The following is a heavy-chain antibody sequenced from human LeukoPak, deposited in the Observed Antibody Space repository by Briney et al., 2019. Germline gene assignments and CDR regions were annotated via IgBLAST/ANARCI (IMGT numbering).Heavy chain of an antibody. CDR3: ARQMRYSYGF. D-gene: IGHD5-18*01. CDR2: IYYSGST. V-gene: IGHV4-39*01. CDR1: GGSISSSSYY. J-gene: IGHJ4*02. Sequence: SETLSLTCTVSGGSISSSSYYWGWIRQPPGKGLEWIGSIYYSGSTYYNPSLKSRVTISVDTSKNQFSLKLSSVTAADTAVYYCARQMRYSYGFWGQGTLVTVSS.